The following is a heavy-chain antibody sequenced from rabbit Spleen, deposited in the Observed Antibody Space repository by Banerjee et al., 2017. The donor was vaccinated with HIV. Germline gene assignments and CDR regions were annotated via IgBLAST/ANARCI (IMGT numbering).Heavy chain of an antibody. CDR3: VRAGEGGEGYLNL. V-gene: IGHV1S45*01. CDR1: GVSFNDKDV. D-gene: IGHD5-1*01. CDR2: IYVGSGGGT. J-gene: IGHJ4*01. Sequence: QEQLEESGGGLVKPEGSLTLTCKASGVSFNDKDVMCWVRQAPGKGLEWIACIYVGSGGGTQYAGGAKGRCTISKTASTTVTLQMTSLTVADTATYFCVRAGEGGEGYLNLCGQGTIVTVS.